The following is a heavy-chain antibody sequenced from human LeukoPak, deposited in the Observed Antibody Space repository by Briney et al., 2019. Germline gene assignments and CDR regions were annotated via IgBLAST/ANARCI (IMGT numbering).Heavy chain of an antibody. J-gene: IGHJ4*02. D-gene: IGHD3-10*01. CDR2: INHSGST. CDR1: GGSISSYY. V-gene: IGHV4-34*01. Sequence: SETLSLTCTVSGGSISSYYWSWIRQPPGKGLEWIGEINHSGSTNYNPSLKSRVTISVDTSKNQFSLKLSSVTAADTAVYYCARPGRFGVGYDYWGQGTLVTVSS. CDR3: ARPGRFGVGYDY.